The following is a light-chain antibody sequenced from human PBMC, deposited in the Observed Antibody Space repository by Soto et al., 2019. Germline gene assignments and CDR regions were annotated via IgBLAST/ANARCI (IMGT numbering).Light chain of an antibody. Sequence: QSVLTQPPSVSGAPGQRVTISCTGSSSNIGAGYDVHWYQQLPGTAPKLLIYGNSNRPSGVPDRFFGSKSGTSASLAITGLQAEDEADYYCLSYDSSLSGSVVFGGGTKLTVL. CDR1: SSNIGAGYD. J-gene: IGLJ2*01. V-gene: IGLV1-40*01. CDR2: GNS. CDR3: LSYDSSLSGSVV.